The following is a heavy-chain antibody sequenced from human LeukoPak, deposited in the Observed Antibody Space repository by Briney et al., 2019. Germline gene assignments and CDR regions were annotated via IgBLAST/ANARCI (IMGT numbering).Heavy chain of an antibody. V-gene: IGHV3-21*01. CDR3: ARLRNVGGNPHPFNV. CDR1: GFTFSDYT. Sequence: PGGSLRLSCAASGFTFSDYTMNWVRLAPGKGLEWVSSITSTGRYIFYADSLKGRFTISRDNAKKSLYLQMNSLRAEDTAVYYCARLRNVGGNPHPFNVWGQGTTVTVSS. CDR2: ITSTGRYI. J-gene: IGHJ3*01. D-gene: IGHD4-23*01.